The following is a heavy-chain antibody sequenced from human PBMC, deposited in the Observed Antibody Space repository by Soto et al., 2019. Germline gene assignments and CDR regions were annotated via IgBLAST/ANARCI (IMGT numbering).Heavy chain of an antibody. D-gene: IGHD6-13*01. CDR3: ARDAAAAAKWNWFDP. CDR2: IKQDGSEK. CDR1: GFTFSSYW. V-gene: IGHV3-7*01. J-gene: IGHJ5*02. Sequence: EVQLVESGGGLVQPGGSLRLSCAASGFTFSSYWMSWVRQAPGKGLEWVANIKQDGSEKYYVDSVKGRFTISRDNAKNSLYLQMNSLSAEDTAVYYCARDAAAAAKWNWFDPWGQGTLVTVSS.